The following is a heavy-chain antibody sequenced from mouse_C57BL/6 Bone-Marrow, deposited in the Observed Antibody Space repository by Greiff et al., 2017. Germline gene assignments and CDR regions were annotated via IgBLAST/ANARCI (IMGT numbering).Heavy chain of an antibody. CDR2: IDPGSGNT. CDR1: GFNIKDYY. V-gene: IGHV14-2*01. D-gene: IGHD1-1*01. J-gene: IGHJ1*03. CDR3: ARTAVVAHWYFEG. Sequence: EVQLQQSGAELVKPGASVKLSCTASGFNIKDYYMHWVKQRTEQGLEWIGRIDPGSGNTKYDPKFQGKATITADTSSTTAYLQLSSLTSEDTAVYYCARTAVVAHWYFEGWGTGTTVTVST.